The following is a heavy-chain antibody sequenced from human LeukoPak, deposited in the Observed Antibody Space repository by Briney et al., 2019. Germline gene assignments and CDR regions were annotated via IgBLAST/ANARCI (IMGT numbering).Heavy chain of an antibody. V-gene: IGHV3-30*04. CDR2: IPFDGTNK. J-gene: IGHJ1*01. CDR3: AKYFASGSYYKLPH. D-gene: IGHD3-10*01. CDR1: GLPFSSYV. Sequence: GGSLRLSCAASGLPFSSYVMHWVHQAPGKGLEWVAFIPFDGTNKEYTDSVKGRFTISRDNSKNTLYLQMNSLRAEDTAVYYCAKYFASGSYYKLPHWGQGTLVTVSS.